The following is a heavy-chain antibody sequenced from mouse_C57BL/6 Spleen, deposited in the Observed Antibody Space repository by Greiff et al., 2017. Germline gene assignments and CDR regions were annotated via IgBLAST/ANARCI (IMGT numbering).Heavy chain of an antibody. D-gene: IGHD2-1*01. J-gene: IGHJ4*01. CDR2: IWSGGST. CDR3: ARTFIYYGNSNYAMDY. V-gene: IGHV2-2*01. CDR1: GFSLTSYG. Sequence: VQLQQSGPGLVQPSQSLSITCTVSGFSLTSYGVHWVRQSPGKGLEWLGVIWSGGSTDYNAAFISRLSISKDNSKSQVFFKMNSLQADDTAIYYCARTFIYYGNSNYAMDYWGQGTSVTVSS.